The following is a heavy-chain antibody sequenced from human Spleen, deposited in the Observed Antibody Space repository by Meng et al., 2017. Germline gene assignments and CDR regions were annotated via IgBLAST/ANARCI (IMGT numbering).Heavy chain of an antibody. CDR1: GYSFTGYW. Sequence: GGSLRLSCKGSGYSFTGYWIGWVRQMPGKGLEWIGIIYPGDSDTRYSPSFQGQVTISADKSNSTAYLQWSSLKASDTAMYYCARQSDYYYYGLDVWGQGTTVTVSS. CDR3: ARQSDYYYYGLDV. CDR2: IYPGDSDT. V-gene: IGHV5-51*01. J-gene: IGHJ6*02.